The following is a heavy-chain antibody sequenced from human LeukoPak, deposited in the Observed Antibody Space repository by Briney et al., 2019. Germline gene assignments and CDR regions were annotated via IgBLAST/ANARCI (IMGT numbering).Heavy chain of an antibody. CDR3: AGQYSGYDREFDC. J-gene: IGHJ4*02. CDR1: GFTFSSSG. V-gene: IGHV3-23*01. Sequence: GGSLRLSCAASGFTFSSSGMSWVRQALGKGLEWVSAMSGSGGSTYYADSVKGRFTISRDNSKNTLYLQMNSLSAEDTAVYYCAGQYSGYDREFDCWGQGALVTVSS. CDR2: MSGSGGST. D-gene: IGHD5-12*01.